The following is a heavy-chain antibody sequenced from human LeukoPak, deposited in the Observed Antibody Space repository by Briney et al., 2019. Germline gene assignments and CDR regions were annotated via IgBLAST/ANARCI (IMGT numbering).Heavy chain of an antibody. V-gene: IGHV4-59*01. D-gene: IGHD2-21*02. J-gene: IGHJ4*02. CDR2: IYYSGST. CDR3: ARDLENSVVVTAIGY. CDR1: GGSISSYY. Sequence: PSETLSLTCTVSGGSISSYYWSWIRQPPGKGLEWIGYIYYSGSTNYNPSLKSRATISVDTSKNQFSLKLSSVTAADTAVYYCARDLENSVVVTAIGYWGQGTLVTVSS.